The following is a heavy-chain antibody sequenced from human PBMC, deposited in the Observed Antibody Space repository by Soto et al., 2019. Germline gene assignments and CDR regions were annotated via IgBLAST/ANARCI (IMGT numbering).Heavy chain of an antibody. CDR1: AGSFSHYY. J-gene: IGHJ5*02. CDR2: IKHSGSS. V-gene: IGHV4-34*01. Sequence: SETLSLTCAVYAGSFSHYYWNWIRQSPGKGLEWIGKIKHSGSSNYNPSLRSRVSISVDMSKNQFSLKLSSVTAADTAVYYCARESPSGNWFDPWGQGTLVTVSS. CDR3: ARESPSGNWFDP.